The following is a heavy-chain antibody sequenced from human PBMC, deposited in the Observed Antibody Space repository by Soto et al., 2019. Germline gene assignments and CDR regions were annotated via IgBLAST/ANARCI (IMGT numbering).Heavy chain of an antibody. V-gene: IGHV1-18*01. CDR1: GYTFTSYG. CDR2: ISAYNGNT. Sequence: ASVKVSCKASGYTFTSYGISWVRQAPGQGLEWMGWISAYNGNTNYAQKLQGRVTMTTDTSTSTAYMKLRSLRSDDTAVYYCASLYYYDSSGYSYVEAFDIWGQGTMVTVSS. CDR3: ASLYYYDSSGYSYVEAFDI. D-gene: IGHD3-22*01. J-gene: IGHJ3*02.